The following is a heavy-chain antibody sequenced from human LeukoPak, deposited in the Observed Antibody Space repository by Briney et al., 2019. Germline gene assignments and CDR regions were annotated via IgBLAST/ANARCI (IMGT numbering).Heavy chain of an antibody. D-gene: IGHD5-12*01. Sequence: SETLSHTCTVSGGSISSYYWSWIRQPPGKGLEWIGYIYYSGSTNYNPSLKSRVTISVDTSKNQFSLKLSSVTAADTAVYYCARIIVATNQNFDYWGQGTLVTASS. CDR3: ARIIVATNQNFDY. CDR2: IYYSGST. CDR1: GGSISSYY. J-gene: IGHJ4*02. V-gene: IGHV4-59*01.